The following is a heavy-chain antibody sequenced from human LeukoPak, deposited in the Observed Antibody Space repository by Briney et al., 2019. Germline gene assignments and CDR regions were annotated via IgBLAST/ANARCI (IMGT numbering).Heavy chain of an antibody. V-gene: IGHV1-18*01. CDR1: GYTFTSYG. D-gene: IGHD3-10*01. CDR2: ISAYNGNT. CDR3: ARDLYGLGSYYLFDP. J-gene: IGHJ5*02. Sequence: ASVKVSCKASGYTFTSYGISWVRQAPGQGLEWMGWISAYNGNTNYAQKLQGRVTMTTDTSTSTAYMELRSLRSDDTAVYYCARDLYGLGSYYLFDPWGQGTLVTVSS.